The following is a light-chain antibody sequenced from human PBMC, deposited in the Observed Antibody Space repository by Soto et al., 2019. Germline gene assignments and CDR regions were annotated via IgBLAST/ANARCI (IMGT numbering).Light chain of an antibody. CDR1: TSDVGTCNF. V-gene: IGLV2-14*01. J-gene: IGLJ2*01. Sequence: QSVLTQPASVSGSPGQSITISCTGTTSDVGTCNFVSWYQQHPGKAPKLILYEVTNRPSGVSNRFSGSKSGNTASLTISGLQADDEADYFRSSCTATTTLVFGGGTKVTVL. CDR2: EVT. CDR3: SSCTATTTLV.